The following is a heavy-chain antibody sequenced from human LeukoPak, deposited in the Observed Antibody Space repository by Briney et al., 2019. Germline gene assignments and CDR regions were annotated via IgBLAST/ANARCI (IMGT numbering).Heavy chain of an antibody. CDR2: ISSSSSYI. CDR3: ARDHHDSSGYYRLKD. D-gene: IGHD3-22*01. J-gene: IGHJ4*02. Sequence: GGSLRLSCAASGFTFSSYSMNWVRQAPGKGLEWVSSISSSSSYIYYADSVKGRFTISRDNAKNSPYLQMNSLRAEDTAVYYCARDHHDSSGYYRLKDWGQGTLVTVSS. V-gene: IGHV3-21*01. CDR1: GFTFSSYS.